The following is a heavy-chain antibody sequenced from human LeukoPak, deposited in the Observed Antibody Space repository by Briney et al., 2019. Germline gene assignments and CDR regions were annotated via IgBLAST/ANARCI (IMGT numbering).Heavy chain of an antibody. J-gene: IGHJ4*02. Sequence: GGSLRLSCAASGFTFSSYAMHWVRQAPGKGLEWVAVISYDGSNKYYADSVKGRFTISRDNSKNTLYLQMNSLRAEDTAVYYCARGIWFGELLSTSYYFDYWGQGTLVTVSS. V-gene: IGHV3-30-3*01. CDR1: GFTFSSYA. CDR2: ISYDGSNK. CDR3: ARGIWFGELLSTSYYFDY. D-gene: IGHD3-10*01.